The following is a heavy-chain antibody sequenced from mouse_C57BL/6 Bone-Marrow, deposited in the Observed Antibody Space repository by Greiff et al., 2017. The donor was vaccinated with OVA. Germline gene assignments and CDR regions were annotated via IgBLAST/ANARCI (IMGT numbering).Heavy chain of an antibody. Sequence: QVQLKQSGPGLVQPSQSLSITCTVSGFSLTSYGVHWVRQSPGKGLEWLGVIWSGGSTDYNAAFISRLSISKDNSKSQVFFKMNSLQADDTAIYYCARKGTAQATSFAYWGQGTLVTVSA. D-gene: IGHD3-2*02. CDR1: GFSLTSYG. CDR3: ARKGTAQATSFAY. CDR2: IWSGGST. V-gene: IGHV2-2*01. J-gene: IGHJ3*01.